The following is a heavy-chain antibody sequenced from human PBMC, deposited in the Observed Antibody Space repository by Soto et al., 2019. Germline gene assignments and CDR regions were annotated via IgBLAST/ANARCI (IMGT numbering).Heavy chain of an antibody. CDR3: ARDQAWESGSYRSYYFYGMDV. CDR2: ISYDGSNK. V-gene: IGHV3-30-3*01. Sequence: QVHLVESGGGVVQPGRSLRLSCAASGFTFSSYAMHWVRQAPGKGLEWVAVISYDGSNKYYADSVKGRFTISRDNPRNTLYLQMNSLRVEDTAVYYWARDQAWESGSYRSYYFYGMDVWGQGTTVTVSS. CDR1: GFTFSSYA. J-gene: IGHJ6*02. D-gene: IGHD1-26*01.